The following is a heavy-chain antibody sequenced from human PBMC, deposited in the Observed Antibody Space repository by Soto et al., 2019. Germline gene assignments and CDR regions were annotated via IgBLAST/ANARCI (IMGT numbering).Heavy chain of an antibody. CDR1: GGSISSYY. CDR3: ARGLYYYDSSGYDY. Sequence: SETLSLTCTVSGGSISSYYWSWIRQPPGKGLEWIGYIYYSGSTNYNPSLKSRVTISVDTSKNQFSLKLSSVTAADTAVYYCARGLYYYDSSGYDYWGQGTPVTVSS. CDR2: IYYSGST. D-gene: IGHD3-22*01. J-gene: IGHJ4*02. V-gene: IGHV4-59*01.